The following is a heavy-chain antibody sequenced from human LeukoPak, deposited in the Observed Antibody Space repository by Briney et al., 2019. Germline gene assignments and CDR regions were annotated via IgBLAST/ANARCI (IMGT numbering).Heavy chain of an antibody. J-gene: IGHJ4*02. Sequence: GGSLRPSCAASGFTFSSYGMHWVRQAPGKGLEWVAVISYDGSDKYYADSVVKGRFSISRDNSKNTLFLQMNSLRAEDTAVYYCAKDIRAAVGPFDSWGQGTLVTVSS. D-gene: IGHD6-13*01. CDR2: ISYDGSDK. CDR3: AKDIRAAVGPFDS. V-gene: IGHV3-30*18. CDR1: GFTFSSYG.